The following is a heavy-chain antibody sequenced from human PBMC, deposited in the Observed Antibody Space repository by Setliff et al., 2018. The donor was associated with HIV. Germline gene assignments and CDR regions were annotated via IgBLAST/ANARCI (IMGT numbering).Heavy chain of an antibody. Sequence: SETLSLTCGVYGGSLSDYYWNWIRQPPGKGLEWIGYIYYSGSTTYNPSLESRVTISIDTSKNQFSLKLSSVTAADTAVYYCARQHYYDSSGRNLMDVWGQGTLVTVSS. CDR2: IYYSGST. D-gene: IGHD3-22*01. CDR3: ARQHYYDSSGRNLMDV. J-gene: IGHJ4*02. CDR1: GGSLSDYY. V-gene: IGHV4-59*08.